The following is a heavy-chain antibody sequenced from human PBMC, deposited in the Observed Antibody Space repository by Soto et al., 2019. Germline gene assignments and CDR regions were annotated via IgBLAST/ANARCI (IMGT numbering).Heavy chain of an antibody. CDR1: GFTFSSYG. Sequence: QVQLVESGGGVVQPGRSLRLSCAASGFTFSSYGIHWVRQAPGKGLEWVALISYDGTDKYYADSVKGRFTISRDNSKNTMYLQMSSLGTEDTAVYYCVKERYAKLWFEDYGMDVWGQGTTVTV. CDR3: VKERYAKLWFEDYGMDV. J-gene: IGHJ6*02. CDR2: ISYDGTDK. V-gene: IGHV3-30*18. D-gene: IGHD3-10*01.